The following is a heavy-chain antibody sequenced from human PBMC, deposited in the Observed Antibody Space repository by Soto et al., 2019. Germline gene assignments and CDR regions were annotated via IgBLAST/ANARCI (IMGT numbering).Heavy chain of an antibody. Sequence: GGSLRLSCAASGFTLSYYYMNWMGQSPGKGPEWVSYISASSSYTNYADSVQGRFTISRDNAKNSVYLQMNSLRAEDTAVYYCAFSPRPGGTGFDYWGQGTPVTVSS. CDR2: ISASSSYT. CDR3: AFSPRPGGTGFDY. D-gene: IGHD1-26*01. CDR1: GFTLSYYY. J-gene: IGHJ4*02. V-gene: IGHV3-11*06.